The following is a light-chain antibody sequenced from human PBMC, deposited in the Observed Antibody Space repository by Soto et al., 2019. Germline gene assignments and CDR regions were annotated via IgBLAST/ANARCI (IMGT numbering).Light chain of an antibody. CDR1: QSISDR. V-gene: IGKV1-5*03. CDR2: KAS. J-gene: IGKJ1*01. CDR3: QHYKTYSPWT. Sequence: DIQMTQSPSTLSASVGDRATITCRASQSISDRLAWYQQKPGKAPKLLMYKASTLESGVPSRFSGSGSGTEFTLTISSLHPEDFATYYCQHYKTYSPWTFGQGTKVDIK.